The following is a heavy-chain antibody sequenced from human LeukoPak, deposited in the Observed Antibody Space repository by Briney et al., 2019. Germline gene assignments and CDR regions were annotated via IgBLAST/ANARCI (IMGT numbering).Heavy chain of an antibody. D-gene: IGHD6-19*01. J-gene: IGHJ4*02. Sequence: ASVKVSCKASGYTFTSYDINWVRQATGQGLEWMGWMNPNSGNTGYAQKFQGRVTMTEDTSTDTAYMELSSLRSEDTAVYYCATSRALFTWLADYWGQGTLVTVSS. CDR2: MNPNSGNT. CDR3: ATSRALFTWLADY. V-gene: IGHV1-8*01. CDR1: GYTFTSYD.